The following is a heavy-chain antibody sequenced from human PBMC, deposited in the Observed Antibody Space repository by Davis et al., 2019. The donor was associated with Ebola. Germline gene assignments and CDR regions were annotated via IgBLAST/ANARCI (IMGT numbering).Heavy chain of an antibody. V-gene: IGHV5-51*01. CDR1: GYRFTNYW. J-gene: IGHJ6*02. CDR2: IYPGDSDT. CDR3: ARQTPIAVAGNYYYYAMDV. D-gene: IGHD6-13*01. Sequence: PGGSLRLSCKGSGYRFTNYWIGWVRQMPGKGLEWMGIIYPGDSDTRYSPSFQGQVTISADKSISTAYLQWSSLKASDTAIYYCARQTPIAVAGNYYYYAMDVWGQGTTVTVSS.